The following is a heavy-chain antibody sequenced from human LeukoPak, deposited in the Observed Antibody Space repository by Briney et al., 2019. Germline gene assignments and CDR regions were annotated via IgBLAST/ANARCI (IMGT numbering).Heavy chain of an antibody. Sequence: GGSLRLSCATSQFNFNKFGMTWVRQAPGKGLEWVSSISGNGGSTQYADSVQGRFAISGDNSKNTLYLQMNSLRAEDTAVYFCAKDPNGDYIGTFDIWGQGTMVTVSS. CDR1: QFNFNKFG. V-gene: IGHV3-23*01. CDR2: ISGNGGST. CDR3: AKDPNGDYIGTFDI. J-gene: IGHJ3*02. D-gene: IGHD4-17*01.